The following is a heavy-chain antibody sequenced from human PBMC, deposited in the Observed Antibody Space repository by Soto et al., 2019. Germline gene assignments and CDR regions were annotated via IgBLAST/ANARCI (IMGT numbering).Heavy chain of an antibody. CDR1: GGSISIYY. V-gene: IGHV4-59*01. CDR2: IYYSGST. CDR3: ARDGPNDYSWFDP. D-gene: IGHD4-17*01. J-gene: IGHJ5*02. Sequence: PSETLSLTCTVSGGSISIYYWSWIRQPPGKGLEWIGYIYYSGSTNYNPSLKSRVTISVDTSKNQFSLKLSSVTAADTAVYYCARDGPNDYSWFDPWGQGTLVTVSS.